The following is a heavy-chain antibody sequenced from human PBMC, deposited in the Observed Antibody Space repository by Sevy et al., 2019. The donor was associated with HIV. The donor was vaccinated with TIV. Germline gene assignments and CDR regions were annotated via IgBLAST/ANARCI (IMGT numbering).Heavy chain of an antibody. CDR1: GFTFSSYA. V-gene: IGHV3-23*01. J-gene: IGHJ6*02. CDR2: ITGRGGST. CDR3: AKDSSQTPVGPGAEGPQYSIAHSFDYYYYGMDV. D-gene: IGHD6-6*01. Sequence: GGSLRLSCAASGFTFSSYAMNWVRQAPGKGLEWVSAITGRGGSTYYADSVKGRFTISRDNSINTLYLQMNSLRAGDTAVYYCAKDSSQTPVGPGAEGPQYSIAHSFDYYYYGMDVWGQRTTVTVSS.